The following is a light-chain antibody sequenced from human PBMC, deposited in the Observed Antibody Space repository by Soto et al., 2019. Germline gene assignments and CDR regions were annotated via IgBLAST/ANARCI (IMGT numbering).Light chain of an antibody. CDR3: QHYNSYSEA. CDR1: QTISSW. V-gene: IGKV1-5*03. CDR2: KAS. Sequence: DIHMTHSPSTLSGSVGDRVTITCRASQTISSWLAWYQQKPGKAPKLLIYKASTLKRGVPSRFSGSGSGTEFTLTISSLQPDDFATYYCQHYNSYSEAFGQGTKVELK. J-gene: IGKJ1*01.